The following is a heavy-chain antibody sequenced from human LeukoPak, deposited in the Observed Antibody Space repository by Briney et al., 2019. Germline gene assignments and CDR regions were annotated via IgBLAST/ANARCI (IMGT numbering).Heavy chain of an antibody. CDR1: GASISSSSYY. CDR2: IYYSGST. J-gene: IGHJ4*02. V-gene: IGHV4-39*07. Sequence: PSETLSLTCTVSGASISSSSYYWGWIRQPPGKGLEWIGSIYYSGSTYYTPSLKSRVTISVDTSKNQFSLKRSSVTAADTAVYYCARGPPPDFDYWGRGTLVTVSS. CDR3: ARGPPPDFDY.